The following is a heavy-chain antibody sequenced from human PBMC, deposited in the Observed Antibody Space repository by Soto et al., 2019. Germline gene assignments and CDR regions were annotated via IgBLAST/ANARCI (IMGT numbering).Heavy chain of an antibody. Sequence: QVKLVQSGAEVKKPGASVKVSCKASGYTFTSYAMHWVRQAPGQRLEWMGWINAGNGKTKYSQKFQGRVTITRDTSASTAYMGLSSLRSEDTAVYYCASSYSNYALIDYYYSGMDVWGQGTTVTVSS. J-gene: IGHJ6*02. CDR2: INAGNGKT. CDR1: GYTFTSYA. V-gene: IGHV1-3*01. D-gene: IGHD4-4*01. CDR3: ASSYSNYALIDYYYSGMDV.